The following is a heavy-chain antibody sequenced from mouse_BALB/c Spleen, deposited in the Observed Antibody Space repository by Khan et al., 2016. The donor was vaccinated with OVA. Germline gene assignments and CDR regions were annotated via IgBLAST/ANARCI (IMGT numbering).Heavy chain of an antibody. V-gene: IGHV1-7*01. J-gene: IGHJ2*01. CDR2: INPTSGYT. CDR3: ARDRIDY. CDR1: GYTFSSYW. Sequence: VKLLESGAEQAKPGASVKMSCKTSGYTFSSYWMHWVKQRPGQGLEWIGYINPTSGYTEYNEKFKDKATLSADKSSSTAYMQLTSLTSEDSAVYYCARDRIDYWGQGTTRPVSS.